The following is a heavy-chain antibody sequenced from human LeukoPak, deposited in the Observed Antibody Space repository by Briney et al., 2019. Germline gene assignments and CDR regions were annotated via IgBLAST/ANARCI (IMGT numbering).Heavy chain of an antibody. CDR1: GFTFSSYA. CDR3: ADRYCSSTSCLDY. D-gene: IGHD2-2*01. CDR2: ISGSGGST. Sequence: GGSLGLSCAASGFTFSSYAMSWVRQAPGKGLEWVSAISGSGGSTYYADSVKGRFTISRDNSKNTLYLQMNSLRAEDTAVYYCADRYCSSTSCLDYWGQGTLVTVSS. J-gene: IGHJ4*02. V-gene: IGHV3-23*01.